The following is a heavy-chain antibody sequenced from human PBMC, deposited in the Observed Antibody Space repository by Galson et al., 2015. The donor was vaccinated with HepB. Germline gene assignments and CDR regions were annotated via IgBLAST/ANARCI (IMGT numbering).Heavy chain of an antibody. CDR3: ARHSRGENDYGDYWYFDL. Sequence: QSGAEVKKPGESLKISCKGSGYSFTSYWIGWVRQMPGKGLEWMGIIYPGDSDTRYSPSFQGQVTISADKSISTAYLQWSSLKASDTAMYYCARHSRGENDYGDYWYFDLWGRGTLVTVSS. J-gene: IGHJ2*01. CDR1: GYSFTSYW. V-gene: IGHV5-51*01. D-gene: IGHD4-17*01. CDR2: IYPGDSDT.